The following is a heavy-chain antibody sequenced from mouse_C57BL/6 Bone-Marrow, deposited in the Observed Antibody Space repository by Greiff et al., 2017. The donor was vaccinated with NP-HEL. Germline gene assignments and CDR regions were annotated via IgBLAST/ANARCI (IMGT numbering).Heavy chain of an antibody. D-gene: IGHD2-2*01. V-gene: IGHV14-2*01. CDR3: AFYGYDAAWFAY. CDR2: IDPEDGET. J-gene: IGHJ3*01. CDR1: GFNIKDYY. Sequence: VQLQQSGAELVKPGASVKLSCTASGFNIKDYYMHWVKQRTEQGLEWIGRIDPEDGETKSAPKFQGKATITADTSSNTAYLQRSSLTSEDTAVYYCAFYGYDAAWFAYGGQGTLITVSA.